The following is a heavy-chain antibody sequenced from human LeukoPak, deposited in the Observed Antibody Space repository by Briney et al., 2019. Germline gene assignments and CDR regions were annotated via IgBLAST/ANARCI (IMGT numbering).Heavy chain of an antibody. V-gene: IGHV4-59*01. J-gene: IGHJ5*02. CDR1: GGSISSFY. D-gene: IGHD5-18*01. CDR2: IYNSGST. Sequence: SETLSLTCTVSGGSISSFYWSWIRQPPGKGLEYIGYIYNSGSTNYSPSLKSRVTISVDTSKNQFSLKLSSVTAADTAVYYCARGTQLWLPTNWFDPWGQGTLVSVSS. CDR3: ARGTQLWLPTNWFDP.